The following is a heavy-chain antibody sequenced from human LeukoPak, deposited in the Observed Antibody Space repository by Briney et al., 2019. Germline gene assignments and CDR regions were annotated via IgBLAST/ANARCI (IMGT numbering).Heavy chain of an antibody. Sequence: GGSLRLSCAGSGFSISSYSMNWVRQAPGKGLEWVSSISSSSSYIYYADSVKGRFTISRDNARNSLYLQMNSLRAEDTAVYYCARDANIASLRYFDYWGQGTLVTVSS. CDR2: ISSSSSYI. J-gene: IGHJ4*02. V-gene: IGHV3-21*01. D-gene: IGHD2/OR15-2a*01. CDR1: GFSISSYS. CDR3: ARDANIASLRYFDY.